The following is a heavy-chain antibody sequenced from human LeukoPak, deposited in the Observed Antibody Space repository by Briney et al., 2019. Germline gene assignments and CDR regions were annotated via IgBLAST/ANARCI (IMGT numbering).Heavy chain of an antibody. Sequence: GGSVRLSCGASGFTVSSNFMSWVRQAPGKGLEWVSVIYSGGSTYYADSVKGRFTISRHNSKNTLYLQMNSLRAEDTAVYYCARLYGTFLEWSPYFDYWGQGTLVTVSS. V-gene: IGHV3-53*04. CDR1: GFTVSSNF. CDR2: IYSGGST. J-gene: IGHJ4*02. CDR3: ARLYGTFLEWSPYFDY. D-gene: IGHD3-3*02.